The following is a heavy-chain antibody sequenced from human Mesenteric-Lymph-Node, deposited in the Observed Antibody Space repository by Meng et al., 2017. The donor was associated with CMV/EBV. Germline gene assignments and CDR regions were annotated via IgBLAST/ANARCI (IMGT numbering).Heavy chain of an antibody. J-gene: IGHJ4*02. CDR3: VSARNFNDYGDYSY. V-gene: IGHV3-49*04. CDR1: GFAFGDYD. Sequence: GESLKISCTVSGFAFGDYDLSWVRQAPGRGLEWVGFIRRKDYGGTTQYAASVKGRFTISRDVSGNSLYLQMNSLKTEETAVYFCVSARNFNDYGDYSYWGQGTLVTVSS. D-gene: IGHD4-17*01. CDR2: IRRKDYGGTT.